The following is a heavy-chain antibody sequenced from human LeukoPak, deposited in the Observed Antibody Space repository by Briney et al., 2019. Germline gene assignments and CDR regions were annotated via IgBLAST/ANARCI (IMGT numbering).Heavy chain of an antibody. J-gene: IGHJ6*03. CDR3: ARATLILRMYYYYMDV. CDR1: GGSISSSSYY. V-gene: IGHV4-39*07. Sequence: SGTLSLTCTVSGGSISSSSYYWGWIRQPPGKGLEWIGSIYYSGSTYCNPSLKSRVTISVDTSKNQFSLKLSSVTAADTAVYYCARATLILRMYYYYMDVWGKGTTVTVSS. CDR2: IYYSGST. D-gene: IGHD4-17*01.